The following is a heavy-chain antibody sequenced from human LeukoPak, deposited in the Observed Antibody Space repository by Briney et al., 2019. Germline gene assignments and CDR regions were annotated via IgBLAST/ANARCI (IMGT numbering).Heavy chain of an antibody. D-gene: IGHD2-15*01. CDR3: ARVQRYCSGGSCYGGGYFDY. CDR1: GGSISSGDYY. CDR2: IYYRGST. J-gene: IGHJ4*02. V-gene: IGHV4-30-4*01. Sequence: SETLSLTCTVSGGSISSGDYYWSWIRQPPGKGLEWIGYIYYRGSTYYNPSLKSRVTISVDTSKNQFSLKLSSVTAADTAVYYCARVQRYCSGGSCYGGGYFDYWGQGTLVTVSS.